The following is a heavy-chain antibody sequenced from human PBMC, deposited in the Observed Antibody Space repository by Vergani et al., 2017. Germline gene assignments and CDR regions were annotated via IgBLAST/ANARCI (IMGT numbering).Heavy chain of an antibody. CDR1: GGSITSGSFY. CDR3: ASIARAPTRRNPPPDY. J-gene: IGHJ4*02. Sequence: QVQLHESGPGLVKPSQTLSLTCTVSGGSITSGSFYWSWLRQPAGKGLEWIGRIHSSGTTNYNPSLKSRVSISVDTSKNQFSLQLTSVTAADSALYFCASIARAPTRRNPPPDYWGQGILVTVSS. CDR2: IHSSGTT. D-gene: IGHD3-16*02. V-gene: IGHV4-61*02.